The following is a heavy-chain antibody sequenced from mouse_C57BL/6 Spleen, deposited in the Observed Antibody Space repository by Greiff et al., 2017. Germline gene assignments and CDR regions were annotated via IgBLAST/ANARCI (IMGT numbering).Heavy chain of an antibody. CDR2: ISDGGSYT. CDR3: ARDEENYGSTFGY. J-gene: IGHJ2*01. Sequence: EVHLVESGGGLVKPGGSLKLSCAASGFTFSSYAMSWVRQTPEKRLEWVATISDGGSYTYYPDNVKGRFTISRDNAKNNLYLQMSHLKSEDTAMYYCARDEENYGSTFGYWGQGTTLTVSS. V-gene: IGHV5-4*01. CDR1: GFTFSSYA. D-gene: IGHD1-1*01.